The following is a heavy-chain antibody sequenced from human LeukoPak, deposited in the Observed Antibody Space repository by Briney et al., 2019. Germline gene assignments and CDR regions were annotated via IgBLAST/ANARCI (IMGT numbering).Heavy chain of an antibody. CDR2: IRYDGSNK. CDR3: AQNAGAYGDYGGFVDY. D-gene: IGHD4-17*01. J-gene: IGHJ4*02. Sequence: GGSLRLSCAASGFTFSNYVMHWVRQAPGKGLEWVAFIRYDGSNKYYADSVKGRVTISRDNSKNTLYMQMNILRSEYTAVYSYAQNAGAYGDYGGFVDYWGQGTLVTVSS. V-gene: IGHV3-30*02. CDR1: GFTFSNYV.